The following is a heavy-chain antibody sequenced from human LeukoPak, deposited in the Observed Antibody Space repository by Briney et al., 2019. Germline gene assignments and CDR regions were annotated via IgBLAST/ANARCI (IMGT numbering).Heavy chain of an antibody. Sequence: GGSLRLSCVASGFTFVSHWMTWVRQAPGKGLEWVSAISAGGGSTYYADSVKGRFTISRDNSKNTLYLQMNSLRAEDTAVYYCATSTYYYDSSGFRGAFDIWGQGTMVTVSS. J-gene: IGHJ3*02. D-gene: IGHD3-22*01. V-gene: IGHV3-23*01. CDR3: ATSTYYYDSSGFRGAFDI. CDR1: GFTFVSHW. CDR2: ISAGGGST.